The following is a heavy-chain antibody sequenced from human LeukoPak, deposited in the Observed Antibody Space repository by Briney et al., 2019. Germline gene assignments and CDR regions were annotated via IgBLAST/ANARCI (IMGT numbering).Heavy chain of an antibody. CDR3: ARDTYDSSGYSKFDY. D-gene: IGHD3-22*01. CDR2: IYYSGST. CDR1: GGSISSSSYY. Sequence: SETLSLTCTVSGGSISSSSYYWGWIRQPPGKGLEWIGYIYYSGSTNYNPSLKSRVTMSLDTSKNQFSLKLSSVTAADTAVYYCARDTYDSSGYSKFDYWGQGTLVTVSS. J-gene: IGHJ4*02. V-gene: IGHV4-61*01.